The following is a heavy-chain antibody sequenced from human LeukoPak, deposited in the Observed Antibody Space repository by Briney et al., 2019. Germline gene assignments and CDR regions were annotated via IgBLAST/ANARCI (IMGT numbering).Heavy chain of an antibody. CDR1: GTSISSSSHY. Sequence: PSETLSLTCSVSGTSISSSSHYWGWIRRPPGKGLEWIGTTYYSGSTHYNSSLKSRITMSVDTSKNQVSLKLSSVTAADTAVYYCARHEAAPGGGYYGMDIWGQGTTVTVSS. J-gene: IGHJ6*02. CDR3: ARHEAAPGGGYYGMDI. V-gene: IGHV4-39*01. D-gene: IGHD2-15*01. CDR2: TYYSGST.